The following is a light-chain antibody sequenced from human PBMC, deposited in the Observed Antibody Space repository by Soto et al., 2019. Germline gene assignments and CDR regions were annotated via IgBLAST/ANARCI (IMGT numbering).Light chain of an antibody. CDR2: AAS. V-gene: IGKV1-39*01. CDR3: QQSYSTPRT. Sequence: DIQMTQSPSPLSASVGARVTITCRASQSISNYLNWYQQKPGKAPKILMYAASSLQSGVPSRFSGSGSGTDFTLTISSLQPEDFATYYCQQSYSTPRTCGQGTVVEIK. J-gene: IGKJ1*01. CDR1: QSISNY.